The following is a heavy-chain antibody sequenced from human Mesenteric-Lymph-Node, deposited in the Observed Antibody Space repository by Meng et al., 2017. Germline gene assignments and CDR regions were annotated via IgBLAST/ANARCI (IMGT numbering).Heavy chain of an antibody. D-gene: IGHD3-22*01. V-gene: IGHV3-33*01. CDR3: ARDLRVTMIVGNGMDV. J-gene: IGHJ6*02. Sequence: GGSLRLSCAASGFTFSSYGMHWVRQAPGKGLEWVAVIWYDGSNKYYADSVKGRFTISRDNSKNTLYLQMNSLRAEDTAVYYCARDLRVTMIVGNGMDVWGQGTTVTVSS. CDR1: GFTFSSYG. CDR2: IWYDGSNK.